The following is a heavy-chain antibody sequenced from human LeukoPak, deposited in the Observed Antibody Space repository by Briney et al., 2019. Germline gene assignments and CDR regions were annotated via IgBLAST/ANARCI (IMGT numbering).Heavy chain of an antibody. CDR3: AHKGRGSGSYTM. D-gene: IGHD3-10*01. J-gene: IGHJ4*02. CDR1: GFSLSTTGVG. V-gene: IGHV2-5*01. CDR2: TYWNNDK. Sequence: SGPTLVKPTQTLTLTCTFSGFSLSTTGVGVGWIRQPPGKALEWLAVTYWNNDKSYSPSLKSRLTITKDTSKNQVALIMTNMDPVDTATYYCAHKGRGSGSYTMWGQGTLVTVSS.